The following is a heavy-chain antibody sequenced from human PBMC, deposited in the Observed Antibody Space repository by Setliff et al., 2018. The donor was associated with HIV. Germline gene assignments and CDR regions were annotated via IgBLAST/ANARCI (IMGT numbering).Heavy chain of an antibody. CDR3: ARGPDSSGERPFDI. CDR1: GGTFSSYA. J-gene: IGHJ3*02. V-gene: IGHV1-69*10. Sequence: ASVKVSCKASGGTFSSYAISWVRQAPGQGLEWMGGIIPILGIANYAQKFQGRVTITTYESTSTAYMELSSLRSEDTAVYYCARGPDSSGERPFDIWGQGTMVTVSS. CDR2: IIPILGIA. D-gene: IGHD3-22*01.